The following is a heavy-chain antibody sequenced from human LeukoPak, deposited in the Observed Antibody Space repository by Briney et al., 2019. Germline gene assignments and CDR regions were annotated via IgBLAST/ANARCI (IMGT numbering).Heavy chain of an antibody. CDR1: GFTFDDYA. CDR2: ISWNSGSI. V-gene: IGHV3-9*03. CDR3: AKSYGDYALDY. J-gene: IGHJ4*02. D-gene: IGHD4-17*01. Sequence: SLRLSCAASGFTFDDYAMHWVQQAPGKGLEWVSGISWNSGSIGYAASVRGRFTISRDNAKNSLYLQMNSLRAEDMALYYCAKSYGDYALDYWGQGTLATVSS.